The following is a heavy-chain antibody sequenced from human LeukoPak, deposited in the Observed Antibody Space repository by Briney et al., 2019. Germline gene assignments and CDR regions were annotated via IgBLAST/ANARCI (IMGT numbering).Heavy chain of an antibody. CDR3: ARGPITYYYGSGSYYIFDY. V-gene: IGHV4-34*01. J-gene: IGHJ4*02. D-gene: IGHD3-10*01. CDR2: INHSGST. Sequence: SETLSLTCAVYGGSFSGYYWSWIRQPPGEGLVWIGEINHSGSTNYNPSLKSRVTISVDTSKNQFSLKLSSVTAADTAVYYCARGPITYYYGSGSYYIFDYWGQGTLVTVSS. CDR1: GGSFSGYY.